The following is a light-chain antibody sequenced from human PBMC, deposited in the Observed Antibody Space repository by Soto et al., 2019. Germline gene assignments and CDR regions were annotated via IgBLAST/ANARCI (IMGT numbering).Light chain of an antibody. CDR1: SDVGAYRY. J-gene: IGLJ2*01. Sequence: QSALTQPASVSGSPGQSITISCTGSDVGAYRYVSWYQQHPGKAPRLMIYDVSNRPSGVSDRFSGSKSGNTASLTISGLQPEDEAYFFCSPYTGGNARVVFGGGTKLTVL. V-gene: IGLV2-14*01. CDR2: DVS. CDR3: SPYTGGNARVV.